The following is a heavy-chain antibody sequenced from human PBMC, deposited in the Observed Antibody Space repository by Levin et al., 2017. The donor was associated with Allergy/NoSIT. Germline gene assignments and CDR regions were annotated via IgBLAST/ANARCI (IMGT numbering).Heavy chain of an antibody. D-gene: IGHD2-2*01. J-gene: IGHJ6*02. CDR3: ARDNCSSTSCFYYYYYGMDG. Sequence: AASVKVSCKASGGTFSSYAISWVRQAPGQGLEWMGGIIPIFGTANYAQKFQGRVTITADESTSTAYMELSSLRSEDTAVYYCARDNCSSTSCFYYYYYGMDGWGQGTTVTVSS. CDR1: GGTFSSYA. V-gene: IGHV1-69*13. CDR2: IIPIFGTA.